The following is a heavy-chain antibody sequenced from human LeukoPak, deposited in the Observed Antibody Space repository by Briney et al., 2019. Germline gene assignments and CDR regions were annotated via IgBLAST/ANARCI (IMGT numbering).Heavy chain of an antibody. CDR3: ARAHPYYYYYMDV. J-gene: IGHJ6*03. Sequence: SSQTLSLTCTVSGGSISSGDYYWSWIRQPAGKGLEWIGRIYTSGSTNYNPSLKSRVTISVDTSKNQFSLKLSSVTAADTAVYYCARAHPYYYYYMDVWGKGTTVTVSS. V-gene: IGHV4-61*02. CDR2: IYTSGST. CDR1: GGSISSGDYY.